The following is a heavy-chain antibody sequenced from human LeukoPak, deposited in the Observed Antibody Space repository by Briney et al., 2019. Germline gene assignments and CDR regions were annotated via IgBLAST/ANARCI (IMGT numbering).Heavy chain of an antibody. CDR2: ISYDGSNK. Sequence: GGSLRLSCAASGFAFSSYAMHWVRQAPGKGLEWVAVISYDGSNKYYADSVKGRFTISRDNSKNTLYLQMNSLRAEDTAVYYCARDRGYCSGGSCYSLDYYYYGMDVWGQGTTVTVSS. CDR3: ARDRGYCSGGSCYSLDYYYYGMDV. J-gene: IGHJ6*02. D-gene: IGHD2-15*01. V-gene: IGHV3-30-3*01. CDR1: GFAFSSYA.